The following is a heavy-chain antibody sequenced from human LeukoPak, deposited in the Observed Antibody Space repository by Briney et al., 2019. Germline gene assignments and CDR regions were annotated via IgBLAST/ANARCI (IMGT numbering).Heavy chain of an antibody. Sequence: ETLSLTCAVYGGSFSGYHWNWIRQPPGKGLEWIGEINHSGSTNYNPSLKSRVTISVDTSKNQFSLKLSSVTAADTAVYYCAGGNSSRVLDYWGQGTLVTVSS. CDR3: AGGNSSRVLDY. CDR1: GGSFSGYH. D-gene: IGHD4-23*01. CDR2: INHSGST. J-gene: IGHJ4*02. V-gene: IGHV4-34*01.